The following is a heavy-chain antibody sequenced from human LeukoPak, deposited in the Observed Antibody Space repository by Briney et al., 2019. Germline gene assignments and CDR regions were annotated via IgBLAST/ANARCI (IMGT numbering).Heavy chain of an antibody. V-gene: IGHV1-2*02. Sequence: ASVKVSCKASGYTITGYYIHWVRQAPGQGLEWMGWTNPNSGDANYAQKFQVRITMTRATSINTAYMELSRLRSHDTAVSYCARDRHWNPGNFDYWGQGTLVTVSS. CDR1: GYTITGYY. J-gene: IGHJ4*02. D-gene: IGHD1-1*01. CDR2: TNPNSGDA. CDR3: ARDRHWNPGNFDY.